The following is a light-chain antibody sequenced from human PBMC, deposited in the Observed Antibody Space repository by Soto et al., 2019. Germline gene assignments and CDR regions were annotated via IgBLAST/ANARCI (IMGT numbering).Light chain of an antibody. J-gene: IGLJ1*01. CDR1: SSNIGSNY. V-gene: IGLV1-47*01. CDR2: RNN. Sequence: SALPQPPSASGTPGQRVTISCSGSSSNIGSNYVYWYQQLPGTAPKLLIYRNNQRPSGVPDRFSGSKSGTSASLAISGLRSEDEADYYCAAWDDSLSAYVFGTGTKVTVL. CDR3: AAWDDSLSAYV.